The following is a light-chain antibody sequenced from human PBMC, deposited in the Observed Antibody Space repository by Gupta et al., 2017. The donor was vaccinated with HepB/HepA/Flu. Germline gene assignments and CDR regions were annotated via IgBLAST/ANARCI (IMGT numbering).Light chain of an antibody. CDR2: GSS. CDR3: QQHNDCPLT. Sequence: EIVLTQSPATLSLSPGERATLSCWASQSVSSNLAWYQQKLGQAPRLLMYGSSNRAAGIPARFSGSGSGTDFTLTISRLEPEDFAVYYCQQHNDCPLTVGGGTKVEI. V-gene: IGKV3-11*01. J-gene: IGKJ4*01. CDR1: QSVSSN.